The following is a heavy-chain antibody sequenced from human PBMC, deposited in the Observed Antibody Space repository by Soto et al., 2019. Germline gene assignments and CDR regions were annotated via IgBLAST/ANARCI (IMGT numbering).Heavy chain of an antibody. CDR3: GRYYYGMDV. CDR2: IIPIFGTT. V-gene: IGHV1-69*13. J-gene: IGHJ6*02. Sequence: GASVKVSCKAPGYTFTGNSVSWVRQAPGQGLEWMGRIIPIFGTTNYAQKLEGRVTITADESTSTAYMELSSLRSEDTAVYYCGRYYYGMDVWRQGTTVTVSS. CDR1: GYTFTGNS.